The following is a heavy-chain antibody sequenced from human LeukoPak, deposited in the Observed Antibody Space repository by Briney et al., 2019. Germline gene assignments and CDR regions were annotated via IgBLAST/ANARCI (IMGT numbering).Heavy chain of an antibody. V-gene: IGHV1-8*01. CDR2: MNPNSGNT. CDR3: AKSLGVVRGVYL. J-gene: IGHJ4*02. D-gene: IGHD3-10*01. Sequence: GASVKVSCKASGYTFTSYDINWVRQATGQGLEWMGWMNPNSGNTGYAQKFQGRVTMTRNTSISTAYMELSSLRSEDTAVYYCAKSLGVVRGVYLWGQGTLVTVSS. CDR1: GYTFTSYD.